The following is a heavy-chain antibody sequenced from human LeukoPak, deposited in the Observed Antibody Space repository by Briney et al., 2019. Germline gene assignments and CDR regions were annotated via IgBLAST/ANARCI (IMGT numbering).Heavy chain of an antibody. Sequence: ASVKVSCKASGYTFTGYYMHWVRQAPGQGLEWMGWINPNSGGTNYAQKFQGRVTMTRDTSISTAYMELSRLRSDDTAVYYCARVRPTNWNYGRNWFDPWGQGTLATVSS. J-gene: IGHJ5*02. CDR3: ARVRPTNWNYGRNWFDP. D-gene: IGHD1-7*01. V-gene: IGHV1-2*02. CDR1: GYTFTGYY. CDR2: INPNSGGT.